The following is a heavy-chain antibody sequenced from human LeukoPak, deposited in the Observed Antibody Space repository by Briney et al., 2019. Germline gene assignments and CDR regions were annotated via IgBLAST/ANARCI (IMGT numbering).Heavy chain of an antibody. CDR3: ARGSSEEMATIAD. CDR2: MNPSNGNT. Sequence: ASVKVFCKASGYTFTSYAINWVRQATGQGLEWMGWMNPSNGNTGFAQKFQGRPTMTRDTSISTAYMELRGLTSDDTAVYFCARGSSEEMATIADWGQGTLVTVSS. V-gene: IGHV1-8*01. D-gene: IGHD5-24*01. J-gene: IGHJ4*02. CDR1: GYTFTSYA.